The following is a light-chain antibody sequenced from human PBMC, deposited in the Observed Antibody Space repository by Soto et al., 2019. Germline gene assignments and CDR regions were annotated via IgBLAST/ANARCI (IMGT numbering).Light chain of an antibody. J-gene: IGKJ5*01. V-gene: IGKV3-20*01. CDR1: QSVNSNY. Sequence: EIVLTQSPGTLSLSAGERATLSCRDSQSVNSNYLAWYQQKSGQAPRLLIYGASSRATGIADRFSGSGSGTDFTLTISRLEPEDFAAYHCQQYGSSPITFGQGTRLEIK. CDR2: GAS. CDR3: QQYGSSPIT.